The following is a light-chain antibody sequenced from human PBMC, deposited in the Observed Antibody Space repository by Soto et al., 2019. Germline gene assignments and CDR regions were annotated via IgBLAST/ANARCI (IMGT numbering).Light chain of an antibody. J-gene: IGKJ1*01. Sequence: IQMTQSPSSLSASVGDRVTITCRASQGIRTDLNWYQQKPGKAPKLLVYAASRLQRGVPSRFSGSGSGTDFTLTISSLQSEDFATYYCQQSYSAPPTFGLGTKVDIK. V-gene: IGKV1-39*01. CDR2: AAS. CDR3: QQSYSAPPT. CDR1: QGIRTD.